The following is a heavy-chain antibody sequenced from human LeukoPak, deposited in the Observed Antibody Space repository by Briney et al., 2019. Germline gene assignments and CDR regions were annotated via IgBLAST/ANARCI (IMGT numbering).Heavy chain of an antibody. CDR2: IYYSGST. V-gene: IGHV4-59*08. Sequence: SVTLSLTCTVSGGSISSYYWSWIRQPPGKGLEWIGYIYYSGSTNYNPSLKSRVTISVETSKNQFSLNLTSVTAADTAVYYCARSYYGSEFDYWGQGTLITVSS. J-gene: IGHJ4*02. CDR1: GGSISSYY. D-gene: IGHD3-10*01. CDR3: ARSYYGSEFDY.